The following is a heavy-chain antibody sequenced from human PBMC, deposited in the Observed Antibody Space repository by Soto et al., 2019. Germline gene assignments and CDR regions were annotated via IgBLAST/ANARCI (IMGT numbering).Heavy chain of an antibody. V-gene: IGHV4-38-2*02. D-gene: IGHD3-10*01. CDR2: IYQSGSV. Sequence: PSETLSLTCTVSGYSISFGYYWGWIRQPPGKGLEWIGSIYQSGSVYYSPSLKSRVTISVDTSKNQFSLKANSVTAADTAVYYCAGGPKFLWNYFDHWGQGSLVTVSS. J-gene: IGHJ4*02. CDR3: AGGPKFLWNYFDH. CDR1: GYSISFGYY.